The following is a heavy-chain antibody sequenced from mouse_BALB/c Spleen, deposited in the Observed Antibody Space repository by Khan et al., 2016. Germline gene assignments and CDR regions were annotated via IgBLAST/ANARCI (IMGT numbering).Heavy chain of an antibody. V-gene: IGHV1-9*01. Sequence: VQLQQPGAELMKPGASVKISCKATGYTFSSYWIEWVKQRPGHGLEWIGEILPGSGSTNYNEKFRGKATFTADTSSNTAYMQLSSLTSEDSAVQYCARTDRRGYFDYWGQGTTLTVSS. CDR2: ILPGSGST. CDR3: ARTDRRGYFDY. CDR1: GYTFSSYW. J-gene: IGHJ2*01.